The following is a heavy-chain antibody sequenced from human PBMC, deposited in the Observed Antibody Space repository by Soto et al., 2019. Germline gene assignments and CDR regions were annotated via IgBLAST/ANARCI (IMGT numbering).Heavy chain of an antibody. D-gene: IGHD3-22*01. Sequence: QAQLEESGGGVVQPGRSLRLSCAASGFSFNNYGMHWVRQAPGKGLEWVAVISYDGSNEYYADSVKGRFTISRDNSKNTRYLQMNSLRPEDTALYYFAKRPYYYDTKASDAFHIWGQGTMVTVSS. CDR3: AKRPYYYDTKASDAFHI. CDR2: ISYDGSNE. CDR1: GFSFNNYG. J-gene: IGHJ3*02. V-gene: IGHV3-30*18.